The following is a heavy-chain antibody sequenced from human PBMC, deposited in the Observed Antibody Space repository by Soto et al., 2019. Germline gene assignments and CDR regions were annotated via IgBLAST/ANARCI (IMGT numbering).Heavy chain of an antibody. V-gene: IGHV4-30-4*01. D-gene: IGHD3-16*01. CDR3: ASNDYYYVGDSPGGDGFDI. CDR1: GGSLSSGDYY. Sequence: TLSLNCTVSGGSLSSGDYYWNWMLQAPGKGRERIWFIYNRGSTYYNPSLKSRVTISVDTSKNQFSLKLTSVTAADTAVYYCASNDYYYVGDSPGGDGFDIWGQGTLVTVSS. CDR2: IYNRGST. J-gene: IGHJ3*02.